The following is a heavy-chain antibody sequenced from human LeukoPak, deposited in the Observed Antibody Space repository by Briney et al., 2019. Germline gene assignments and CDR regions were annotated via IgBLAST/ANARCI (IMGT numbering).Heavy chain of an antibody. CDR2: IKQDGYEK. CDR3: ARIAVAGFDL. Sequence: GGSLRLSCAASGFTLSSYWMSWVRRAPGKGLEWVANIKQDGYEKYYVDSVKGRFTISRDNAKNSLSLQVNSLRAEDTAVYFCARIAVAGFDLWGQGTLVTVSS. V-gene: IGHV3-7*01. J-gene: IGHJ4*02. CDR1: GFTLSSYW. D-gene: IGHD6-19*01.